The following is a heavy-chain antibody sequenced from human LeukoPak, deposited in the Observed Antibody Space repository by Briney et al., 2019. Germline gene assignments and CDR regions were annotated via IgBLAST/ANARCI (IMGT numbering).Heavy chain of an antibody. CDR3: ARGVVVAVYFDY. CDR2: IYYSGST. V-gene: IGHV4-31*03. J-gene: IGHJ4*02. Sequence: SETLSLTCTGSGGSLRMVGSFWSWIRQHPGKGLEGIGYIYYSGSTYYNPSLKSRVTISVDTSKTQFSLKLSSVTAADTAVYYCARGVVVAVYFDYWGQGTLVTVSS. CDR1: GGSLRMVGSF. D-gene: IGHD2-15*01.